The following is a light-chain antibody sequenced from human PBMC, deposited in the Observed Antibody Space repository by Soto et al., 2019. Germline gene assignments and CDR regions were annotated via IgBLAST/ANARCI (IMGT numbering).Light chain of an antibody. CDR1: QSVLSSSNNMNY. Sequence: DIVLTQSPDSLAVSLGERATINCKSSQSVLSSSNNMNYLAWYQQKPGQPPVLPISWASTREFGLPDRFSGSGSGTHFTLTISNLQAEDVAVYYCQQYHSAPITFGQGTLLEIK. V-gene: IGKV4-1*01. CDR3: QQYHSAPIT. CDR2: WAS. J-gene: IGKJ5*01.